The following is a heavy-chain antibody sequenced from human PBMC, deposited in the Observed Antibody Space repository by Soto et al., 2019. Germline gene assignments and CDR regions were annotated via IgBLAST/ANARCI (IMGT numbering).Heavy chain of an antibody. V-gene: IGHV3-30*18. CDR3: SKDLDGLQGLVDSSFCFDY. Sequence: QVQLVESGGGVVQPGRSLRLSCAASGFTFNSYGMHWVRQAPGKGLEWVAVISYDGSDKYYADSVKGRFTISRDNSKNTLYLQMNSLRAEDTAVYYCSKDLDGLQGLVDSSFCFDYWGQGTLVTVSP. CDR2: ISYDGSDK. J-gene: IGHJ4*02. D-gene: IGHD3-16*02. CDR1: GFTFNSYG.